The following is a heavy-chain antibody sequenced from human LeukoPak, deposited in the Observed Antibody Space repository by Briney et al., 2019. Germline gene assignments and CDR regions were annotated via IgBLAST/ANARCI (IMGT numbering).Heavy chain of an antibody. CDR1: GYTFTSYG. J-gene: IGHJ6*04. Sequence: GASVKVSCKAPGYTFTSYGISWVRQAPGQGLEWMGWISAYNGNTNYAQKLQGRVTMTTDTSTSTAYMELRSLRSDDTAVYYCARGPYCSSTSCYEDGMDVWGKGTTVTVSS. V-gene: IGHV1-18*04. CDR3: ARGPYCSSTSCYEDGMDV. D-gene: IGHD2-2*01. CDR2: ISAYNGNT.